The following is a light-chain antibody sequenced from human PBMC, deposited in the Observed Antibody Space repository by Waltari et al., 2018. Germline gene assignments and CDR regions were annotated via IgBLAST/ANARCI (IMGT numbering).Light chain of an antibody. CDR1: QTISTW. CDR2: KAS. CDR3: QQFNSFPWT. J-gene: IGKJ1*01. Sequence: DIQMTPSPPTPSASVGDTFTCTCRASQTISTWLAWYQQKPGKAPKLLIYKASTLESGVPSRFSGSGSGTEFTLTISSLQPGDFATYYCQQFNSFPWTFGHGTKVEIK. V-gene: IGKV1-5*03.